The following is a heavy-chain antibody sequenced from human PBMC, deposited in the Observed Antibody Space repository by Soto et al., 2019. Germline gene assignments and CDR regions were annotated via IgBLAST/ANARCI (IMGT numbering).Heavy chain of an antibody. J-gene: IGHJ6*02. CDR1: GYRLASYW. D-gene: IGHD4-4*01. CDR3: ARRDRVTTPYYYGMDV. V-gene: IGHV5-51*01. CDR2: IYPGDSYT. Sequence: EYLKVSLKGSGYRLASYWIARVRQMPGKGLEWMGNIYPGDSYTRYSPSFQGQVTISADKSISTAYLHGRSMKASDTAMYYCARRDRVTTPYYYGMDVWGQGTTVTVSS.